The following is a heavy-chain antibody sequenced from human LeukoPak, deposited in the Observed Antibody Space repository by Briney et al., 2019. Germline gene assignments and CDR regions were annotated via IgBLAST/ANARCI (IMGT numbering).Heavy chain of an antibody. V-gene: IGHV4-4*07. CDR3: ARLSYRGSGLGWYFDY. J-gene: IGHJ4*02. CDR2: IYTSGST. CDR1: GGSISSYY. D-gene: IGHD3-10*01. Sequence: RSSETLSLTCTVSGGSISSYYWSWIRQPAGKGLEWIGRIYTSGSTNYNPSLKSRVTMSVDTSKNQFSLQLNSVTPEDTAVYYCARLSYRGSGLGWYFDYWGQGTLVTVSS.